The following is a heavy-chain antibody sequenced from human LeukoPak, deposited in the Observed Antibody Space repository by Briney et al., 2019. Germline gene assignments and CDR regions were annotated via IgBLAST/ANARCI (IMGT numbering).Heavy chain of an antibody. CDR3: ARVPEAVAETYYFDY. J-gene: IGHJ4*02. V-gene: IGHV4-59*02. CDR1: GGSVSNYF. D-gene: IGHD6-19*01. Sequence: SETLSLTCTVSGGSVSNYFWSWIRQPPGKGLEWIGNIHHSGRTYYNPSVKSRVTISLDTSKNQFSLKLTSVTAADTAVYYCARVPEAVAETYYFDYWGQGTLVTVSS. CDR2: IHHSGRT.